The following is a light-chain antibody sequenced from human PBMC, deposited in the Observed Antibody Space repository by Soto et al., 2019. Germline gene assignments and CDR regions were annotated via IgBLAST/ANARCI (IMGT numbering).Light chain of an antibody. J-gene: IGKJ4*01. CDR2: SAS. CDR3: QYDNRAPLT. Sequence: DIQMTQSQSSLSASVGVRVTITCRASRGIATYLAWYQQKPGGVPKLLILSASSLRSGVPSRFSGGGSGTTFTLTISGLLPEDVATYYCQYDNRAPLTFGGGTKVE. V-gene: IGKV1-27*01. CDR1: RGIATY.